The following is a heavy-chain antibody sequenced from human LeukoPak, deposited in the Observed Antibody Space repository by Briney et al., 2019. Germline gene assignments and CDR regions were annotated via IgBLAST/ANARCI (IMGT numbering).Heavy chain of an antibody. CDR1: DDSITMYY. D-gene: IGHD3-22*01. Sequence: PSETLSLTCSVSDDSITMYYWTWIRQPPGKGLEWIGYVDHTGSTNYNPSLKSRVTISVDTSKNQFSLKLSSVTAADTAVYYCARSDWYSGYYSNWGQGTLVTVSS. J-gene: IGHJ4*02. V-gene: IGHV4-59*01. CDR2: VDHTGST. CDR3: ARSDWYSGYYSN.